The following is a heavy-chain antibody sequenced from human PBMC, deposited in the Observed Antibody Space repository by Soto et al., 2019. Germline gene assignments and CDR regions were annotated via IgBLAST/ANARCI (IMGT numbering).Heavy chain of an antibody. Sequence: PGGSLRLSCAVSGFTVSSHYMSWVRQAPGKGLEWVSVIYSGGTTYYADSVKGRFTISRDNSKNTLYLQMNSLRAEDTAVYYCANLDTAMVTSFWYLFGMDGWGQGTTVTVSS. CDR3: ANLDTAMVTSFWYLFGMDG. CDR2: IYSGGTT. V-gene: IGHV3-53*05. CDR1: GFTVSSHY. D-gene: IGHD5-18*01. J-gene: IGHJ6*02.